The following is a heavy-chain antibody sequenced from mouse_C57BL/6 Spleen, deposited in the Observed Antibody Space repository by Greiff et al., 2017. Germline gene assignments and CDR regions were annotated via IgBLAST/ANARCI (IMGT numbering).Heavy chain of an antibody. V-gene: IGHV5-17*01. CDR1: AFTFSDYG. D-gene: IGHD2-5*01. CDR2: ISSGSSTI. CDR3: ARNSNYGYFDV. Sequence: EVQLVESGGGLVKPGGSLKLSCAASAFTFSDYGMHWVRQAPEKGLEWVAYISSGSSTIYYADTVKGRFTISRDNAKNTLFLQMTSLRSEDTAMYYCARNSNYGYFDVWGTGTTVTVSS. J-gene: IGHJ1*03.